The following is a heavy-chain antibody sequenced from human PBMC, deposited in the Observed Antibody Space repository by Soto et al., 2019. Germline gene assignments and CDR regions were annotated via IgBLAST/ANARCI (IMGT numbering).Heavy chain of an antibody. CDR3: ARHDSSGYYPRH. D-gene: IGHD3-22*01. CDR2: IIPIFGTA. V-gene: IGHV1-69*13. J-gene: IGHJ4*02. CDR1: GGTFSSYA. Sequence: SVKVSCKASGGTFSSYAISWVRQAPGQGLEWMGGIIPIFGTANYAQKFQGRVTITADESASTAYMELSSLRSEDTAVYYCARHDSSGYYPRHWGQGTLVTVS.